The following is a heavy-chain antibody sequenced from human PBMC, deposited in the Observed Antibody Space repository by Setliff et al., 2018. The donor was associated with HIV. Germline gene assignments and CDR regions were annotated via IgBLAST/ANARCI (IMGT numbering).Heavy chain of an antibody. CDR2: ISSGSNIR. J-gene: IGHJ1*01. CDR3: ARDGGGHYQKYYQH. D-gene: IGHD1-26*01. CDR1: GFTFGDYS. V-gene: IGHV3-48*04. Sequence: PGGSLRLSCAASGFTFGDYSVNWVRQAPGKGLEWLSYISSGSNIRHYTDSVKGRFTISRDNAKNLLYLQMNSLTVEDTAVYYCARDGGGHYQKYYQHWGQGTQVTVSS.